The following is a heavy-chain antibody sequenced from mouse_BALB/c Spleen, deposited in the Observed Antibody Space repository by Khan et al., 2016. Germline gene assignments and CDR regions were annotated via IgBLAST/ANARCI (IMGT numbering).Heavy chain of an antibody. Sequence: EVKLLESGGGLVQPGGSLKLSCAASGFDFSRYWMSWVRQATGKGLEWIGEINPDSSTINYTPSLKDKFIISRDNAKNTLYLQMSKVRSEDTALYYCARAGYYGYLAYWCQGTLVTVSA. V-gene: IGHV4-1*02. CDR3: ARAGYYGYLAY. J-gene: IGHJ3*01. D-gene: IGHD1-1*01. CDR1: GFDFSRYW. CDR2: INPDSSTI.